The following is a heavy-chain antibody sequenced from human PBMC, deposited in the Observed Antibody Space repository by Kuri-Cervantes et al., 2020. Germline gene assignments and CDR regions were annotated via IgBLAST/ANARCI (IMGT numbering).Heavy chain of an antibody. CDR1: GFTFSSYA. J-gene: IGHJ6*02. CDR2: ISYDGSNK. D-gene: IGHD3-10*01. CDR3: ARDREFSYYYYGMDV. Sequence: GGSLRLSCAASGFTFSSYAMHWVRQAPGKGLEWVAVISYDGSNKYYADSVKGRFTISRDNSKNALYLQMNSLRAEDTAVYYCARDREFSYYYYGMDVWGQGPTDPVSS. V-gene: IGHV3-30-3*01.